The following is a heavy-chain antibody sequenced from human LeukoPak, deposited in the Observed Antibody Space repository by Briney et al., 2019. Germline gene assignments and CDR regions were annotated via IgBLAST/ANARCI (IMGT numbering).Heavy chain of an antibody. CDR1: GGSFSGYY. Sequence: SETLSLTCAVCGGSFSGYYWSWIRQPPGKGLEWIGEINHSGSTNYNPSLKSRVTISVDTSKNQFSLKLSSVTAADTAVYYCARGRVDCSGGSCYSAIGYWGQGTLVTVSS. V-gene: IGHV4-34*01. CDR2: INHSGST. D-gene: IGHD2-15*01. J-gene: IGHJ4*02. CDR3: ARGRVDCSGGSCYSAIGY.